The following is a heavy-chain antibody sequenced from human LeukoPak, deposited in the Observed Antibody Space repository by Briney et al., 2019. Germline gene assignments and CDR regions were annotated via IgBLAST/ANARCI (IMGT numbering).Heavy chain of an antibody. V-gene: IGHV1-2*02. CDR1: GYTFTGYY. J-gene: IGHJ4*02. CDR2: INPNSGGT. D-gene: IGHD6-19*01. Sequence: ASVKVSCKASGYTFTGYYMHWGRQAPGQGLEWMGWINPNSGGTNYAQKFQGRVTMTRDTSISTAYMELSRLRSDDTAVYYCVFSSGWYGSVYWGQGTLVTVSS. CDR3: VFSSGWYGSVY.